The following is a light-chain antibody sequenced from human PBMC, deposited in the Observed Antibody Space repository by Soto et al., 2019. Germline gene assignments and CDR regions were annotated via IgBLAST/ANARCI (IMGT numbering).Light chain of an antibody. CDR3: QQYDYLPLT. V-gene: IGKV1-33*01. CDR1: QSIFYS. J-gene: IGKJ4*01. Sequence: IQMTQSPSSLSASVGDRVNITCRAGQSIFYSLNWYQMKPGKAPQLLIYDASNLETGVPSRFSGSGSGTDFTFTISSLQPEDIATYYCQQYDYLPLTFGGGTKVEIE. CDR2: DAS.